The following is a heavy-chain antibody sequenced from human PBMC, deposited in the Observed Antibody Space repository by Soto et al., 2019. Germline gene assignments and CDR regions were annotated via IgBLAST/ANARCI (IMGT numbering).Heavy chain of an antibody. CDR2: ISWDGGST. D-gene: IGHD2-2*01. CDR3: ARDRSSTSYLYYYYGMDV. V-gene: IGHV3-43D*04. Sequence: GGSLRLSCAASGCTFDDYAMHWVRQAPGKGLEWVSLISWDGGSTYYADSVKGRFTISRDNSKNSLYLQMNSLRAEDTALYYCARDRSSTSYLYYYYGMDVWGQGTTVTVSS. J-gene: IGHJ6*02. CDR1: GCTFDDYA.